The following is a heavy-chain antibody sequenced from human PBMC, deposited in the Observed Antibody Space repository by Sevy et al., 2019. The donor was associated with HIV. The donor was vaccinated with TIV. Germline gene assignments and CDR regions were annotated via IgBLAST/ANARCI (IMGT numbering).Heavy chain of an antibody. V-gene: IGHV5-10-1*01. Sequence: GETLKISCKGSGYSFTSYWISWVRQMPGKGLEWMGRIDPSDSYTNYSPSFQGHVTISADKSISTAYLQWSSLKASDTAMYYCARHFILTGYSENTFDIWGQGTMVTVSS. J-gene: IGHJ3*02. D-gene: IGHD3-9*01. CDR3: ARHFILTGYSENTFDI. CDR1: GYSFTSYW. CDR2: IDPSDSYT.